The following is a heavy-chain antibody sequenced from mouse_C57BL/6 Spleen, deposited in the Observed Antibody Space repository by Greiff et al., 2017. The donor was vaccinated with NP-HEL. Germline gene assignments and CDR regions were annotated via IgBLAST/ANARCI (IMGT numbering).Heavy chain of an antibody. J-gene: IGHJ4*01. CDR2: IRLKSDNYAT. Sequence: DVKLQESGGGLVQPGGSMKLSCVASGFTFSNYWMNWVRQSPEKGLEWVAQIRLKSDNYATHYAESVKGRFTISRDDSKSSVYLQMNNLRAEDTGIYYCTGDGYSGYYAMDYWGQGTSVTVSS. V-gene: IGHV6-3*01. CDR3: TGDGYSGYYAMDY. CDR1: GFTFSNYW. D-gene: IGHD2-3*01.